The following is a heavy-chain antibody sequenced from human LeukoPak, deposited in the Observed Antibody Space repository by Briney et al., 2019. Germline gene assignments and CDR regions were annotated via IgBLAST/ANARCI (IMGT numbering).Heavy chain of an antibody. Sequence: GGSLGLFCAASGFTFSSYWMSWVRQAPGKGLEWVANIKQDGSEKYYVDSVKGRFTISRDNAKNSLYLQMNSLRAEDTAVYYCARDGSVTAIPFDYWGQGTLVTVSS. CDR2: IKQDGSEK. J-gene: IGHJ4*02. D-gene: IGHD2-21*02. V-gene: IGHV3-7*01. CDR3: ARDGSVTAIPFDY. CDR1: GFTFSSYW.